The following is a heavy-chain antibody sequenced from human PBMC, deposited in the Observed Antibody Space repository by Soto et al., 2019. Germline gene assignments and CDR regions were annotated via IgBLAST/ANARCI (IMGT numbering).Heavy chain of an antibody. J-gene: IGHJ6*04. CDR2: ISNDGNNK. CDR1: GFTFSTYA. CDR3: AKGQHWSSPSCFFYSWGRAV. D-gene: IGHD2-2*01. Sequence: QVQLVESGGGVIQPGRSLRLSCAASGFTFSTYAMHWVRQAPGKGLEWVAVISNDGNNKYYADSVKGRLTISRDNSKNTFYMKMNGRRAEDTVVFYCAKGQHWSSPSCFFYSWGRAVGGKGPPFALSS. V-gene: IGHV3-30*18.